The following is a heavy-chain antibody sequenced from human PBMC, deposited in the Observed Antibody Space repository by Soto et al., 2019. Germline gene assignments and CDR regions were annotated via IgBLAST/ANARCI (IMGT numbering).Heavy chain of an antibody. J-gene: IGHJ6*02. CDR2: IAPIFGTP. CDR1: GGTFSNYA. Sequence: QVQLVQSGPEVKKAGSSVRVSCKASGGTFSNYAISWVRQAPGQGLEWMGGIAPIFGTPNYAQNFQGRVRNTAYDTTSTAYMKLSGPRSEDTARYYCAGGNVGATLGHYYYAMDAWGQGTTVTVP. CDR3: AGGNVGATLGHYYYAMDA. D-gene: IGHD3-10*01. V-gene: IGHV1-69*12.